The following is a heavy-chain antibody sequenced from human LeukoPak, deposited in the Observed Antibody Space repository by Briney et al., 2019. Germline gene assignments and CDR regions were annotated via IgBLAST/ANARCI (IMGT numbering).Heavy chain of an antibody. CDR3: AFMGSSSS. CDR1: GFTFDDYA. D-gene: IGHD6-6*01. Sequence: PGGSLRLSCAASGFTFDDYAMHWVRQAPGKGLEWVSGISWNSGSIGYADSVKGRFTISRDNAKNSLYLQMNSLRAEDTALYYCAFMGSSSSWGQGTLVTVSS. CDR2: ISWNSGSI. V-gene: IGHV3-9*01. J-gene: IGHJ5*02.